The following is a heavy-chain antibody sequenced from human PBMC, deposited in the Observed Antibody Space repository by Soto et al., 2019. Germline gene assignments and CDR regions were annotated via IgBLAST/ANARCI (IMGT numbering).Heavy chain of an antibody. V-gene: IGHV1-18*01. J-gene: IGHJ4*02. D-gene: IGHD1-1*01. Sequence: QVHLVQSGAEVKKPGAPVKVSCKGSGYGFTTYGITWVRQAPGQGLEWMAWISAHNGNTNYAQKVQGRDTATRDTSTSTAYMELRSLRYDDTAVYYCARGRYGDYWGQGALVTVSS. CDR2: ISAHNGNT. CDR3: ARGRYGDY. CDR1: GYGFTTYG.